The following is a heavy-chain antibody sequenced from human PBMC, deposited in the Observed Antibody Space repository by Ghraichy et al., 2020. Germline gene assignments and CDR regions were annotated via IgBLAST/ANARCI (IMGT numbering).Heavy chain of an antibody. CDR3: ARHSGELLVWFGE. D-gene: IGHD3-10*01. CDR1: GSRFNSYA. CDR2: ISAYNGNT. J-gene: IGHJ4*02. Sequence: ASVKVSCKASGSRFNSYAISWVRQAPGQGLEWMGWISAYNGNTNYAQKFQGRVTMTPNTSTSTAYMELTSLRSDDTAVYYCARHSGELLVWFGEWGQGTLVTVSS. V-gene: IGHV1-18*01.